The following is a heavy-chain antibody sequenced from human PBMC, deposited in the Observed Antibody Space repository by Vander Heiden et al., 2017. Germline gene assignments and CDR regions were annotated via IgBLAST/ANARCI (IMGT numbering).Heavy chain of an antibody. CDR2: TYYRSKWQN. J-gene: IGHJ3*02. CDR1: GDSVSSNSAA. Sequence: QVQLQQSGPGLVKPSQNLSLTCGISGDSVSSNSAAWNWIRQSPSRGLEWLGRTYYRSKWQNDYAVSVKSRITINPDTSKNQFSLQLNSVTPDDTAVYYCTRDSYNSGKDDGFDIWGQGTMVTVSS. CDR3: TRDSYNSGKDDGFDI. D-gene: IGHD6-19*01. V-gene: IGHV6-1*01.